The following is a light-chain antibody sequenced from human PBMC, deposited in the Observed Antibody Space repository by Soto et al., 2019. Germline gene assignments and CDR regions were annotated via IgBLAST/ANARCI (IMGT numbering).Light chain of an antibody. CDR1: SSDVGGYNY. V-gene: IGLV2-14*01. J-gene: IGLJ1*01. Sequence: QSALAQPASVSGSPGQSITISCTGTSSDVGGYNYVSWYQQHPGKAPKLMIYEVSNRPSGVSNRSSGSKSGNTASLTISGLQAEDEADYYCSSYTSSSTVYVFGTGTKVT. CDR3: SSYTSSSTVYV. CDR2: EVS.